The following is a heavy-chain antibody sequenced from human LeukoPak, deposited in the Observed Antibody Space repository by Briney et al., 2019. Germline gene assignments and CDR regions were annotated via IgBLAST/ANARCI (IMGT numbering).Heavy chain of an antibody. D-gene: IGHD1-26*01. V-gene: IGHV4-61*02. J-gene: IGHJ4*02. CDR3: ARQGVGAHDY. Sequence: PSQTLSLTCTVSGGSISSGSYYWSWIRQPAGKGLEWIGRIYTSGSTNYNPSLKSRVTISVDTSKNQFSLKLSSVTAADTAVYYCARQGVGAHDYWGQGTLVTVSS. CDR2: IYTSGST. CDR1: GGSISSGSYY.